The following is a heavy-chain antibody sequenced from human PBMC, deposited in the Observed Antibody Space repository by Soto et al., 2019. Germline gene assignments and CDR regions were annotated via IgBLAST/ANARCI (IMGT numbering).Heavy chain of an antibody. D-gene: IGHD6-6*01. J-gene: IGHJ4*02. CDR1: GGTISTYA. V-gene: IGHV1-69*04. Sequence: QVHLVQSGAEVKKAGSSVKVSCKTSGGTISTYAISWVRQAPGQGLEWMGKIIPVVGVSDYAQKFQGRLTITADKSTATAYMELSSLRSEDTAVYYCARGGQQVVSFDYWGQGTLVSVSS. CDR2: IIPVVGVS. CDR3: ARGGQQVVSFDY.